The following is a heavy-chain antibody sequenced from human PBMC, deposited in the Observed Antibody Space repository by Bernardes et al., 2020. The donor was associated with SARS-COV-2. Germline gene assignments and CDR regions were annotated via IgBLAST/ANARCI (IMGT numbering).Heavy chain of an antibody. D-gene: IGHD4-17*01. J-gene: IGHJ2*01. CDR3: ARLAGENSALFWYFDL. Sequence: SETLSLTCTVSGGSINSYYWSWMRQPPGKGLEWIGYIYYSGSTNYNPFLKSRVTISVDTSKNQFSLKLSSVTAADTAVYYCARLAGENSALFWYFDLWGRGTLVTVSS. V-gene: IGHV4-59*01. CDR1: GGSINSYY. CDR2: IYYSGST.